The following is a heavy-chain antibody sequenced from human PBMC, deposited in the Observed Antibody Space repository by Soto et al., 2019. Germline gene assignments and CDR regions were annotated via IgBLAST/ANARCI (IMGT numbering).Heavy chain of an antibody. CDR2: VNQDGSEK. D-gene: IGHD6-6*01. CDR1: GFTFSSYW. Sequence: EVQLVESGGGLVQPGGSLRLSCADSGFTFSSYWMSWVRQAPGKGLEWVANVNQDGSEKYYVDSVKGRFTISRDNAKNSLYLQMISLRAEDTAVYYWARELGRGGSSIAARRVDYWGQGTLVTVSS. J-gene: IGHJ4*02. CDR3: ARELGRGGSSIAARRVDY. V-gene: IGHV3-7*01.